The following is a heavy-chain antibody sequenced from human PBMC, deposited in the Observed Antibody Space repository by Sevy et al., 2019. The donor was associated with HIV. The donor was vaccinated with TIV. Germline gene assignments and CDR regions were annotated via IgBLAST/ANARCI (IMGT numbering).Heavy chain of an antibody. J-gene: IGHJ5*02. CDR3: ARELRRTIFGDLSPWFDP. D-gene: IGHD3-3*01. CDR1: GDSISNYY. V-gene: IGHV4-4*07. Sequence: SESLSLTCTVSGDSISNYYWSWIRQPVGKGLEWIGRIYSSGSTKYNPSLKSRVIMSVDTSKNQFSLKVISVTAADTAVYYCARELRRTIFGDLSPWFDPWGQGTLVTVSS. CDR2: IYSSGST.